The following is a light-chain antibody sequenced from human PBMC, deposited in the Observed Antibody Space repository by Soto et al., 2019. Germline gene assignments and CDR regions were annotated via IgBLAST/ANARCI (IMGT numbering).Light chain of an antibody. J-gene: IGLJ1*01. CDR1: SSNIGKNF. Sequence: QSVLTQPPSASGTPGQRVTISCSGASSNIGKNFVYWYQQLPRTTPKLLISRNDQRPSGVPERFSGSKSSTSASLAISGLRSEDEAEYYCAAWDDSLSGSYAFGTGTKVTVL. V-gene: IGLV1-47*01. CDR2: RND. CDR3: AAWDDSLSGSYA.